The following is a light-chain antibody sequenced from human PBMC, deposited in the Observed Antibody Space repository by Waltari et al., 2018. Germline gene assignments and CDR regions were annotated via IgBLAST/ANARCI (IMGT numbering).Light chain of an antibody. V-gene: IGKV2-28*01. Sequence: DIVMTQSPRSLPVTPGEPAPISSRSRQSLLNREGHNILNWDLEKPGQSPQLLMYWGSNRASGFPDRFGGSGSGTDFTLEISRVEAEDVGVYYCMQGRQTPLTFGPGTKVVI. J-gene: IGKJ3*01. CDR3: MQGRQTPLT. CDR2: WGS. CDR1: QSLLNREGHNI.